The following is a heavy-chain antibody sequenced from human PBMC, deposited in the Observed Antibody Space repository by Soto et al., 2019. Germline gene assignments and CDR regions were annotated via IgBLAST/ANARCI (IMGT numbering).Heavy chain of an antibody. Sequence: GESLKISCAASGFTFSSYAMHWVRQAPGKGLEWVAVILYDGSDKYYADSVKGRFTISRDNSKNTLYLQMNSLRAEDTAVYNCARDRIAAVAMGYYYYGLDVWGQGTTVTVSS. D-gene: IGHD6-13*01. V-gene: IGHV3-30-3*01. CDR2: ILYDGSDK. CDR3: ARDRIAAVAMGYYYYGLDV. J-gene: IGHJ6*02. CDR1: GFTFSSYA.